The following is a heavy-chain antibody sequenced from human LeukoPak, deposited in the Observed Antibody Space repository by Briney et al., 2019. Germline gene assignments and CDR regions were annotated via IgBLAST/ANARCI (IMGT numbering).Heavy chain of an antibody. CDR2: ISRDGSST. CDR1: GFTFSSYW. D-gene: IGHD1-26*01. V-gene: IGHV3-74*01. J-gene: IGHJ4*02. Sequence: GGSLRLSCAASGFTFSSYWMHWVRQAPGKGLVWVSRISRDGSSTNYADSVKGRFTISRDNAKNTLYLQMNSLRAEDTAVYYCARHYDYWGQGTLVTVSS. CDR3: ARHYDY.